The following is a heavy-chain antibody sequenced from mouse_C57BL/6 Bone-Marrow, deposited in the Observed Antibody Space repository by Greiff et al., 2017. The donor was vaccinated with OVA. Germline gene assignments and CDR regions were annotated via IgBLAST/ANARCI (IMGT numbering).Heavy chain of an antibody. D-gene: IGHD3-1*01. J-gene: IGHJ2*01. Sequence: EVKLMESGGGLVQPGESLKLSCESNEYEFPSHDMSWVRKTPEKRLELVAAINSDGGSTYYPDTMERRFIISRGHTKTTLYLQMSSLRSEDAALYYCARPTARAMDFDYWGQGTTLTVSS. CDR1: EYEFPSHD. V-gene: IGHV5-2*01. CDR2: INSDGGST. CDR3: ARPTARAMDFDY.